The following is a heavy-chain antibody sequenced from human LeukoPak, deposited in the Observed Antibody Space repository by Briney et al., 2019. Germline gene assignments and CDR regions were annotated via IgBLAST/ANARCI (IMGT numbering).Heavy chain of an antibody. CDR2: IYHSGST. CDR3: ARGQWLPVFDF. D-gene: IGHD3-22*01. CDR1: GGSFSGYY. J-gene: IGHJ4*02. V-gene: IGHV4-59*01. Sequence: SETLSLTCAVYGGSFSGYYWTWIRQPPGKELEWIGYIYHSGSTKYNPSLKSRVTISVDTSKNHFSLKLSSVTAADTAVYYCARGQWLPVFDFWGQGTLVTVSS.